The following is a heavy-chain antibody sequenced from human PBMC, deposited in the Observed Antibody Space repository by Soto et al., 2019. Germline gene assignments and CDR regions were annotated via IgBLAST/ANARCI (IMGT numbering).Heavy chain of an antibody. CDR2: ISGSVGST. J-gene: IGHJ6*03. Sequence: GGSLRLSCAASGFSFSSYAMRWVRQAPGKGLEWVSAISGSVGSTYYADSVKGRFTISRDNSKNTLYLQMNSLRAEDTAVYYCAKEGFPQPYYYYMVVWGKGTTVTVSS. D-gene: IGHD3-10*01. CDR3: AKEGFPQPYYYYMVV. V-gene: IGHV3-23*01. CDR1: GFSFSSYA.